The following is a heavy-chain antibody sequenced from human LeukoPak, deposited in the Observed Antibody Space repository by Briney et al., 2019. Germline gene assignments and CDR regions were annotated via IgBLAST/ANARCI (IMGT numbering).Heavy chain of an antibody. Sequence: GGSLRLSCAASGFTVSSNYMTWVRQAPGKGLEWVSVIYSGGSTYYADSVKGRFTSSRDNSKNTLYLQMNSLRAEDTAVYYCVSSSSSYSFDYWGQGTLVTVSS. CDR3: VSSSSSYSFDY. V-gene: IGHV3-66*01. J-gene: IGHJ4*02. CDR1: GFTVSSNY. CDR2: IYSGGST. D-gene: IGHD6-13*01.